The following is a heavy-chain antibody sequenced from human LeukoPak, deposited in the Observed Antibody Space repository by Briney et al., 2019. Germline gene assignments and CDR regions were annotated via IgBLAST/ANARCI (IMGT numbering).Heavy chain of an antibody. V-gene: IGHV4-61*01. Sequence: SETLSLTCTVSGGSVSSGSYYWSWIRQPPGKGLKWIGEIYHSGSTNYNPSLKSRVTISVDKSKNQFSLKLSSVTAADTAVYYCARDGRAVAEAFDIWGQGTMVTVSS. CDR3: ARDGRAVAEAFDI. J-gene: IGHJ3*02. D-gene: IGHD6-19*01. CDR1: GGSVSSGSYY. CDR2: IYHSGST.